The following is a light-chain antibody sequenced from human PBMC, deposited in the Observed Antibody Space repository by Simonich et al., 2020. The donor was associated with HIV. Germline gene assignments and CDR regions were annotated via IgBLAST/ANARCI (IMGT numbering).Light chain of an antibody. CDR1: HTINSW. Sequence: DIQMTQSPSPLSASVGDNVTITCPASHTINSWFAWYQHKPGKAPKLLIYTASSLDSGVPSRFSGSGSGTEFTLTISSLQPDDFATYYCQHYNSFPVTFGQGTKVEIK. V-gene: IGKV1-5*03. CDR2: TAS. J-gene: IGKJ1*01. CDR3: QHYNSFPVT.